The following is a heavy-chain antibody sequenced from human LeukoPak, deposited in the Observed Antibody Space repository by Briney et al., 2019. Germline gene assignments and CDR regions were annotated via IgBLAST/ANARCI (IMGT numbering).Heavy chain of an antibody. J-gene: IGHJ6*03. CDR2: IKQDGNEK. D-gene: IGHD3-16*02. V-gene: IGHV3-7*01. CDR1: GFTFSSYW. CDR3: AREGYYDYVWGSYRQGYYYYYMDV. Sequence: GGSLSLSCAASGFTFSSYWLSWVRQAPGKGLEWVANIKQDGNEKYYVDSVKGRFTISRDNSKNSLYLQMNSLRAEDTALYYCAREGYYDYVWGSYRQGYYYYYMDVWGKGTTVTVSS.